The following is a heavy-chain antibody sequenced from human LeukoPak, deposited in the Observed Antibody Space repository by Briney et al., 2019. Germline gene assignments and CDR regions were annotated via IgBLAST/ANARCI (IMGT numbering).Heavy chain of an antibody. V-gene: IGHV4-59*01. Sequence: SETLSLTCTVSGGSISSYYWSWIRQPPGKGLEWIGYIYYSGSTYYNPSLKSRVTISVDTSKNQFSLKLSTVTAADTAVYYCASSTATTFLSWGQGALVTVSS. D-gene: IGHD4-11*01. J-gene: IGHJ5*02. CDR3: ASSTATTFLS. CDR1: GGSISSYY. CDR2: IYYSGST.